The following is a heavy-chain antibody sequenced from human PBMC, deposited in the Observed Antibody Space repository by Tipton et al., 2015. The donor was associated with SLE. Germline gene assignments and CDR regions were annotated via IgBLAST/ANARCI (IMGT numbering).Heavy chain of an antibody. V-gene: IGHV4-39*01. CDR1: GGSISGDDYY. D-gene: IGHD3-16*01. J-gene: IGHJ5*01. Sequence: TLSLTCSVSGGSISGDDYYWDWVRPSPGKGLQWIGTIYYSGKTYYNPSLKSRLTISVDTSKIQFSLKLRSVIAADTAMYYCARREVGATRGWFDSWGQGTLVTVST. CDR3: ARREVGATRGWFDS. CDR2: IYYSGKT.